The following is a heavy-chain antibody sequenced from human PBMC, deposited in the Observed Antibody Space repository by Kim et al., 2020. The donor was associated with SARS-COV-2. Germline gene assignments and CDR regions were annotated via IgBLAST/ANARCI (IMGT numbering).Heavy chain of an antibody. Sequence: GGSLRLSCAASEFTLSSHWMSWARLTPEKGLEWVANINQAGSERSYVDSVKGRFIISRDNAKNSVYLQMNSLRVEDTALYFCARGTLRAPRSASDIWGQGTMVIVSS. CDR3: ARGTLRAPRSASDI. J-gene: IGHJ3*02. V-gene: IGHV3-7*03. CDR1: EFTLSSHW. CDR2: INQAGSER.